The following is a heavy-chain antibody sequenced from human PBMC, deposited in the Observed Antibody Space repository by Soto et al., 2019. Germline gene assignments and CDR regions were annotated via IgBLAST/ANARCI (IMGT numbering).Heavy chain of an antibody. CDR2: INAGNGNT. D-gene: IGHD4-17*01. CDR1: GYTFTSYA. V-gene: IGHV1-3*01. CDR3: AREFNTVTTFDY. J-gene: IGHJ4*02. Sequence: ASVKVSCKASGYTFTSYAMHWVRQAPGQRLEWMGWINAGNGNTKYSQKFQGRVTITRDTSASTAYMELSSLRSEDTAVYYCAREFNTVTTFDYWGQGTLVTVSS.